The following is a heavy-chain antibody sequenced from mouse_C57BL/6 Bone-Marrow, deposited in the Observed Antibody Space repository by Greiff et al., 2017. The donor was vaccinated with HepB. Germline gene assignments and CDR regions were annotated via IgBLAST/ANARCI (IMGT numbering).Heavy chain of an antibody. Sequence: VQLQQSGPGLVKPSQSLSLTCSVTGYSITSGYYWNWIRQFPGNKLEWMGYISYDGSNNYNPSLKNRISITRDPSKNQFFLKLNSVTTEDTATYYCARVPADYWGQGTTLTVSS. CDR1: GYSITSGYY. CDR2: ISYDGSN. CDR3: ARVPADY. J-gene: IGHJ2*01. V-gene: IGHV3-6*01.